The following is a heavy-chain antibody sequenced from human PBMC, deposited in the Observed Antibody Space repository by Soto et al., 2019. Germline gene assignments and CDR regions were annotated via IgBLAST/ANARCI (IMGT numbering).Heavy chain of an antibody. D-gene: IGHD6-19*01. J-gene: IGHJ4*02. CDR2: FDPEDGET. Sequence: ASVKVSCKVSGYTLTGLSMHWVRQAPGKGLEWMGGFDPEDGETIYAQKFQGRVTMTEDTSTDTAYMELSSLRSEDTAVYYCATGKQWLGPEGKHPHFDYWGQGTLVTVSS. CDR3: ATGKQWLGPEGKHPHFDY. V-gene: IGHV1-24*01. CDR1: GYTLTGLS.